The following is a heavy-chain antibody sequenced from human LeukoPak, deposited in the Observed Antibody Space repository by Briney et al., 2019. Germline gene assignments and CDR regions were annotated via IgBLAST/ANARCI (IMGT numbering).Heavy chain of an antibody. Sequence: GGSLRLSCAASGFTVSSNYMSWVRQAPGKGLEWVSVIYSGGSTYYADSVKGRFTISRDNSKNTLYVQMNSLRAEDTAVYYCAKVRYGGWYYFDYWGQGTLVTVSP. CDR2: IYSGGST. V-gene: IGHV3-53*01. J-gene: IGHJ4*02. D-gene: IGHD4-23*01. CDR3: AKVRYGGWYYFDY. CDR1: GFTVSSNY.